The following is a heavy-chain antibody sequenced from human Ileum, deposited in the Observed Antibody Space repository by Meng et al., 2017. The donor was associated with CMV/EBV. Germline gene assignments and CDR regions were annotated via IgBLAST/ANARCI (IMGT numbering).Heavy chain of an antibody. CDR3: AISGCRSSCSRGYDP. Sequence: VSCGHFSGSSCACLRPPPGTRLSCFRHIPHAAGPPYNPSLRRRLPLSLDTSKNQFSLKVTSVTAADTAIYYCAISGCRSSCSRGYDPWGRGTLVTVSS. J-gene: IGHJ5*02. CDR1: CGHFSGSS. V-gene: IGHV4-34*01. D-gene: IGHD6-13*01. CDR2: IPHAAGP.